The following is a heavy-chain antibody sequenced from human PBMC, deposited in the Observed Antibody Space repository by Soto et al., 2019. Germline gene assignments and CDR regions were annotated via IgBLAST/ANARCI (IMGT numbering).Heavy chain of an antibody. V-gene: IGHV3-30-3*01. J-gene: IGHJ4*02. D-gene: IGHD1-20*01. CDR2: XSXXXSXQ. CDR3: ARGPITGPPVASDY. Sequence: WNSQTPGKALEWVXVXSXXXSXQXXXDXXXXRFTISRDNAKNSLYLQMNSLRAEDTPVYYCARGPITGPPVASDYWGQGPLVSLSS.